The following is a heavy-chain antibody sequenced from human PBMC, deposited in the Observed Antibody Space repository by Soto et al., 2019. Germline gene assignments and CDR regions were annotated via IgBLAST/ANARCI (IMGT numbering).Heavy chain of an antibody. D-gene: IGHD3-3*01. Sequence: SETLSLTCTVSGGYISSSSYYWGWIRQPPGKGLEWIGSIYYSGSTYYNPSLKSRVTISVDTSKNQFSMKLSSVTAADTAVYYCARLMIYDFCREDCGMDVVGQEPTVTVS. CDR2: IYYSGST. J-gene: IGHJ6*02. CDR1: GGYISSSSYY. CDR3: ARLMIYDFCREDCGMDV. V-gene: IGHV4-39*01.